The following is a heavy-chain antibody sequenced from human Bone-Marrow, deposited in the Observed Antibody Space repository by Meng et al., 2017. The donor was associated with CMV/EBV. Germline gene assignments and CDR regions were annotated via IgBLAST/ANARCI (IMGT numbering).Heavy chain of an antibody. J-gene: IGHJ5*02. D-gene: IGHD2-15*01. Sequence: EESLKISCKGSGYSFTSYWIGWVRQMPGKGLEWMGIIYPGDSDTRYSPSFQGQVSISADKSSSTAYLQWRSLTASDTAMYYCARYLSGGAALLRSWGQGTLVTVSS. CDR3: ARYLSGGAALLRS. CDR2: IYPGDSDT. V-gene: IGHV5-51*01. CDR1: GYSFTSYW.